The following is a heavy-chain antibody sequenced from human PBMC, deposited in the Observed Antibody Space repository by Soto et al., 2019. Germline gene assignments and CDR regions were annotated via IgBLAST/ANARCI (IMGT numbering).Heavy chain of an antibody. CDR1: GDSVSSNSAA. J-gene: IGHJ4*02. Sequence: QVQLQQSGPGLVKPSQTLSVTCGISGDSVSSNSAAWNWLRQSPSRGLEWLGRTYYRSKWYNDYAVSVDSRLTINPDTSKHRFSLQLNFVTPEDTAVYFCARGEQYSGRIFDYWGQGTLVTVSS. D-gene: IGHD1-26*01. CDR2: TYYRSKWYN. V-gene: IGHV6-1*01. CDR3: ARGEQYSGRIFDY.